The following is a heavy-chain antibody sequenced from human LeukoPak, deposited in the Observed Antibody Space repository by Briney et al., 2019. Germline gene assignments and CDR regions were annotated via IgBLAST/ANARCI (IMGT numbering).Heavy chain of an antibody. D-gene: IGHD7-27*01. CDR2: ISAYNGNT. V-gene: IGHV1-18*01. CDR3: ARDLGPYYYYYYMDA. Sequence: ASVKVSRKASGYTFTSYGISWVRQAPGQGLEWMGWISAYNGNTNYAQKLQGRVTMTTDTSTSTAYMELRSLRSDDTAVYYCARDLGPYYYYYYMDAWGKGTTVTVSS. J-gene: IGHJ6*03. CDR1: GYTFTSYG.